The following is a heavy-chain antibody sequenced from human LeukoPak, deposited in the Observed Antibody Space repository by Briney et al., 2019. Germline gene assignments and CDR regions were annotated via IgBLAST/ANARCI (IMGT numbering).Heavy chain of an antibody. CDR1: GDSISSYY. Sequence: SEALSLTCTISGDSISSYYWSWIRQPPGKGLEWIGYISYGATTNYTPSLKSRVTISVDPSKNQFSLKLTSMSAADTAVYYCARGWTRYYFDNWGQGTLVTVSS. D-gene: IGHD3/OR15-3a*01. CDR3: ARGWTRYYFDN. V-gene: IGHV4-59*01. CDR2: ISYGATT. J-gene: IGHJ4*02.